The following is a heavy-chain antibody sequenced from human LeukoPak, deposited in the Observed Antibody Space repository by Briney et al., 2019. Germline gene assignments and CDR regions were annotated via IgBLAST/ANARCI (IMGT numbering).Heavy chain of an antibody. CDR2: IDWDDDK. V-gene: IGHV2-70*11. CDR3: ARILTGEYYFDY. D-gene: IGHD3-9*01. J-gene: IGHJ4*02. CDR1: GFSLSTSGMC. Sequence: SGPTLVNPTQTLTLTCTFSGFSLSTSGMCVSWIRQPPGKALEWLARIDWDDDKCYSTSLKTRLTISKDTSKNQVVLTMTNMDPVDTATYYCARILTGEYYFDYWGQGTLVTVSS.